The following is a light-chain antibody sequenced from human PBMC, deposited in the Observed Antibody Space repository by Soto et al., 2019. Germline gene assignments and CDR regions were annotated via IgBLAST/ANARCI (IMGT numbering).Light chain of an antibody. Sequence: VATQSPATLSVSPGERVTLSCRASQSVRGDFAWYQQKPGQAPRLLIYGASTRATGIPARFSGSGSGTEFTLTISSLQSEDFAVYYCQQYNNWPLTFGGGTKVDIK. CDR3: QQYNNWPLT. CDR1: QSVRGD. J-gene: IGKJ4*01. CDR2: GAS. V-gene: IGKV3-15*01.